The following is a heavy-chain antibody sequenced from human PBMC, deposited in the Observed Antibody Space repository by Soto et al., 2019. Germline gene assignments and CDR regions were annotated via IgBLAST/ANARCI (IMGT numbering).Heavy chain of an antibody. D-gene: IGHD6-13*01. CDR1: GGSISSGGYY. Sequence: QVQLQESGPGLVKPSQTLSLTCTVSGGSISSGGYYWSWIRQHPGKGLEWIGYIYYSGTTYYNPSLKSRVTISLDTSKNQFSLKLRSVTAADTAVYYCARAAATGTFIFDYWGQGTLVTVSS. J-gene: IGHJ4*02. V-gene: IGHV4-31*03. CDR3: ARAAATGTFIFDY. CDR2: IYYSGTT.